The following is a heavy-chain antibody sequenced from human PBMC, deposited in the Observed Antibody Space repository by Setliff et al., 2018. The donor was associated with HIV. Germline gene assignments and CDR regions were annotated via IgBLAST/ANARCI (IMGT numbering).Heavy chain of an antibody. V-gene: IGHV4-34*01. J-gene: IGHJ4*02. CDR2: INHSGST. CDR1: GGSFSGYY. Sequence: LSLTCAVYGGSFSGYYWSWIRQPPGKGLEWIGEINHSGSTNYNPSLKSRVTISVDTPKNQFFLILSSVTAADKAMYYCARSYGYNVDYWGQGKLVNVSS. D-gene: IGHD3-16*01. CDR3: ARSYGYNVDY.